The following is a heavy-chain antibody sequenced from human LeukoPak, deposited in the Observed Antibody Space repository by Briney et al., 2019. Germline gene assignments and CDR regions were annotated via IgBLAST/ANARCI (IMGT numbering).Heavy chain of an antibody. CDR2: IIPIFGIA. V-gene: IGHV1-69*04. Sequence: SVKVSCKASGGTFISYAISWVRQAPGQGLEWMGRIIPIFGIANYAQKFQGRVTITADKSTSTAYMELSSLRSEDTAVYYCARGSVIVGATTFDYWGQGTLVTVSS. CDR1: GGTFISYA. CDR3: ARGSVIVGATTFDY. D-gene: IGHD1-26*01. J-gene: IGHJ4*02.